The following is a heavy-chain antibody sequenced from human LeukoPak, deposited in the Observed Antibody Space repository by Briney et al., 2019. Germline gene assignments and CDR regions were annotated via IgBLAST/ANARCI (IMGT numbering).Heavy chain of an antibody. D-gene: IGHD3-10*01. CDR3: ARGGSVRPLICCGYYYGMDV. V-gene: IGHV1-2*02. Sequence: ASVKVSCKASGHTFTGYYMHWVRQAPGQGLEWMGWINPNSGVTNYAQKFQGRVTMTRGTSLSTAYMELSRLTSDDTAVYYCARGGSVRPLICCGYYYGMDVWGQGTTVTVSS. CDR2: INPNSGVT. J-gene: IGHJ6*02. CDR1: GHTFTGYY.